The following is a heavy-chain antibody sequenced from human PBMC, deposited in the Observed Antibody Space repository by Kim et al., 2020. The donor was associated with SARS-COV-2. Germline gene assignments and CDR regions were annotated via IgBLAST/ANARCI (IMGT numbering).Heavy chain of an antibody. J-gene: IGHJ4*02. Sequence: GGSLRLSCAVSGIPFSNAWFNWVRQSPGKGLEWVGRIKSKTDGGTSDLAAPVKGRFAISRDDSENTLYLLMNNVKTDDSAVYYRTTVSMRWGQGTLVTVSS. CDR3: TTVSMR. CDR2: IKSKTDGGTS. V-gene: IGHV3-15*01. D-gene: IGHD2-2*01. CDR1: GIPFSNAW.